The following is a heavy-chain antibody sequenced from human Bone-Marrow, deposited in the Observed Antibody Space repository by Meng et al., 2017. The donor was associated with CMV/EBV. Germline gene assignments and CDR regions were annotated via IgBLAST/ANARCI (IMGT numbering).Heavy chain of an antibody. CDR1: GGSISSSSYY. D-gene: IGHD3-3*01. CDR3: ARGVGDYDFWSGYRNWFDP. V-gene: IGHV4-39*07. Sequence: SETLSLTCTVSGGSISSSSYYWGWIRQPPGKGLEWIGSIYYSGSTYYNPSLKSRVTISVDKTKNQFSLKLTSVTAADTAVYYCARGVGDYDFWSGYRNWFDPWGQGTLVTVSS. CDR2: IYYSGST. J-gene: IGHJ5*02.